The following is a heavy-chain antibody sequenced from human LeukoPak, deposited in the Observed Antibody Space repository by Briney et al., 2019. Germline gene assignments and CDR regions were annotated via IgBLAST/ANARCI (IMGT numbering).Heavy chain of an antibody. V-gene: IGHV4-39*01. CDR1: GGSITTSNYY. CDR3: GRRYCGNGHNYFDD. CDR2: IFSTRRA. J-gene: IGHJ4*02. Sequence: SETLSLTCTVSGGSITTSNYYWGWIRQPPGKGLEWVGSIFSTRRAYYSPSLKRLVSILRDTSKNQFSLKLNSVTAADTAVYYCGRRYCGNGHNYFDDWGQGTLVTVSS. D-gene: IGHD2-21*01.